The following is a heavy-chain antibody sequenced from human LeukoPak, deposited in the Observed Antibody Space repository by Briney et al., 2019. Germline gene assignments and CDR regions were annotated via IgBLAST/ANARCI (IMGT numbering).Heavy chain of an antibody. CDR3: AREIGRGATILHFDY. D-gene: IGHD3-10*01. CDR1: GGSISSGDYY. CDR2: IYYSGST. V-gene: IGHV4-30-4*01. J-gene: IGHJ4*02. Sequence: PSQTLSLTCTVSGGSISSGDYYWSWIRQPPGKGLEWIGYIYYSGSTYYNPSLKSRVTISVDTSKSQFSLKLSSVTAADTAVYYCAREIGRGATILHFDYWGQGTLVTVSS.